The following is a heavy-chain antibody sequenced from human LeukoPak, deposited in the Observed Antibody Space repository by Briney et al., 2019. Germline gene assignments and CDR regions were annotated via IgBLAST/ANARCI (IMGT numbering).Heavy chain of an antibody. J-gene: IGHJ4*02. CDR2: INPNSGGT. CDR1: GYTFTGYY. Sequence: ASVKVSCKASGYTFTGYYMHWVRQVPGQGLEWMGWINPNSGGTNYAQKFQGRVTMTRDTSISTAYMELSRLRSDDTAVYYCARGGPAAIGWFGESASAGYFDYWGQGTLVTVSS. D-gene: IGHD3-10*01. CDR3: ARGGPAAIGWFGESASAGYFDY. V-gene: IGHV1-2*02.